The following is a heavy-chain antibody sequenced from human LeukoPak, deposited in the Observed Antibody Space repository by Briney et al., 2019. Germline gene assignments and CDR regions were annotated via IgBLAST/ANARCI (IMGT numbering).Heavy chain of an antibody. J-gene: IGHJ6*03. V-gene: IGHV3-30*02. CDR1: GYTLTELS. D-gene: IGHD2-15*01. CDR3: AKTHGPYCSGGTCLDYYYYMDV. Sequence: SCKVSGYTLTELSMHWVRQAPGKGLEWVAFVRYDETNKYYADSVKGRFTISRDNSKNTLYLQMNSLRVEDTAIYYCAKTHGPYCSGGTCLDYYYYMDVWGKGTTVTVSS. CDR2: VRYDETNK.